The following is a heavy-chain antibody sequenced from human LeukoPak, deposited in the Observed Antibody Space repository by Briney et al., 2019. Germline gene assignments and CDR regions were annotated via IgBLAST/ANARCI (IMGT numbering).Heavy chain of an antibody. D-gene: IGHD6-19*01. J-gene: IGHJ4*02. CDR2: ISYDGSNK. CDR1: GFTFSSYG. V-gene: IGHV3-30*18. Sequence: GGSLRLSCAASGFTFSSYGMHWVRQAPGKGLEWVAVISYDGSNKYYADSVKGRFTISRDNSKNTLYLQMNSLRAEDTAVYYCAKDRAPFNVAGIDYWDQGTLVTVSS. CDR3: AKDRAPFNVAGIDY.